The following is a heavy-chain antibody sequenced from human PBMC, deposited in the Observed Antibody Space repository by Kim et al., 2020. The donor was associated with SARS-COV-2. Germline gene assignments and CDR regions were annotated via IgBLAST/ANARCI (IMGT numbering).Heavy chain of an antibody. CDR1: GYTFTSYG. D-gene: IGHD3-10*01. CDR3: ARDPVPSLYYGSGLVFDP. CDR2: ISAYNGNT. J-gene: IGHJ5*02. Sequence: ASVKVSCKASGYTFTSYGISWVRQAPGQGLEWMGWISAYNGNTNYAQKLQGRVTMTTDTSTSTAYMELRSLRSDDTAVYYCARDPVPSLYYGSGLVFDPWGQGTLVTVSS. V-gene: IGHV1-18*04.